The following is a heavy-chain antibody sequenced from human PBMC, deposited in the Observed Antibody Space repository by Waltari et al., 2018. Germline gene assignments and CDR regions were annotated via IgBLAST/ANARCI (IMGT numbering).Heavy chain of an antibody. CDR3: TRGYSSSSYNWFDP. Sequence: EVQLVESGGGLVQPGRSLRLSCTASGFTFGDYAMSWFRQAPGKGLEWVGFIRRKAYGGTTEYAASVKGRFTISRDDSKSIAYLQMNSLKTEDTAVYYCTRGYSSSSYNWFDPWGQGTLVTVSS. CDR1: GFTFGDYA. CDR2: IRRKAYGGTT. J-gene: IGHJ5*02. D-gene: IGHD6-13*01. V-gene: IGHV3-49*03.